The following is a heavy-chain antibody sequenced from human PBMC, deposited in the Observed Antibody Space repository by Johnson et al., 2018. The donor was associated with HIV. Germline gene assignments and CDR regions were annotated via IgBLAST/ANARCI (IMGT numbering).Heavy chain of an antibody. D-gene: IGHD3-3*01. CDR2: LSYDGSNK. V-gene: IGHV3-30*04. CDR1: GFSFSSYA. Sequence: VQLVESGGGVVQPGRSLGLSCAASGFSFSSYAMHWVRQAPGKGLEWVASLSYDGSNKYYADPVKGRFTISRDNSKNALYLQMHNLTTEDTAVYYCAKGYYDSPFGFDIWGQGTMVIVSS. CDR3: AKGYYDSPFGFDI. J-gene: IGHJ3*02.